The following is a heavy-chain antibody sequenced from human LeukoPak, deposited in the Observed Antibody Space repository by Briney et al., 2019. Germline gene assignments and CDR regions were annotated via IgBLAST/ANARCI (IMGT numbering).Heavy chain of an antibody. CDR3: ARMYSSTLTGFDP. V-gene: IGHV1-69*04. D-gene: IGHD6-13*01. CDR1: GGTFSSYA. J-gene: IGHJ5*02. CDR2: IIPILGIA. Sequence: SVKVSCKASGGTFSSYAISWVRQAPGQGLEWMGRIIPILGIANYAQKFQGRVTITADKSTSTAYMELSSLRSEDTAVYYCARMYSSTLTGFDPWSQGTLVTVSS.